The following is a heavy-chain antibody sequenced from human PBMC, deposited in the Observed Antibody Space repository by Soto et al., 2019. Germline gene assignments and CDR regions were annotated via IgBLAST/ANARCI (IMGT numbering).Heavy chain of an antibody. D-gene: IGHD6-6*01. CDR2: FDPEDDET. V-gene: IGHV1-24*01. CDR1: GYTLTELS. Sequence: QVQLVQSGAEVKKPGASVKVSCKVSGYTLTELSMHWVRQAPGKGLEWMGGFDPEDDETIYAQKFQGRVTMTEDTSTDTAYMELSSLRSEDTAVYYCATDAPYSSSPEDHDAFDIWGQGTMVTVSS. CDR3: ATDAPYSSSPEDHDAFDI. J-gene: IGHJ3*02.